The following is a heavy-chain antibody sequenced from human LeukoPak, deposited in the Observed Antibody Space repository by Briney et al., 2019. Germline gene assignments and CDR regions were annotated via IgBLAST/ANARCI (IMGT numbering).Heavy chain of an antibody. J-gene: IGHJ6*03. D-gene: IGHD6-6*01. CDR1: GGTFSSYA. Sequence: SVKVSCKASGGTFSSYASSWVRQAPGQGLEWVGGIIPIFGTANYAQKFQGRVTITTDESTSTAYMELSSLRSEDTAVYYCASGSSSGDYYYYYMDVWGKGTTVTVSS. V-gene: IGHV1-69*05. CDR2: IIPIFGTA. CDR3: ASGSSSGDYYYYYMDV.